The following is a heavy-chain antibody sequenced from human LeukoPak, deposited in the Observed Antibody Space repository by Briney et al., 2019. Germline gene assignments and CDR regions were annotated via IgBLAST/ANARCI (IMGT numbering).Heavy chain of an antibody. CDR1: EFSVSSNY. V-gene: IGHV3-53*01. D-gene: IGHD2-15*01. Sequence: GGSLRLSCAASEFSVSSNYMSWVRQAPGKGLEWVSVTYAGGSTYYADSVTGRFTISRDNSKDTLYLEMNSLRAEDTAVYYCGGGGWYYFHYRGQGTLVTVSS. CDR2: TYAGGST. CDR3: GGGGWYYFHY. J-gene: IGHJ4*02.